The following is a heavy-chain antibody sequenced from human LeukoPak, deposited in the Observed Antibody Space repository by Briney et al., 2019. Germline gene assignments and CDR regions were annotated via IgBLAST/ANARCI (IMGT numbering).Heavy chain of an antibody. J-gene: IGHJ4*02. CDR1: GGSISSSSYY. CDR2: IYYSGST. CDR3: ARGAPGSYTPRGYFDY. Sequence: SETLSLTCTVSGGSISSSSYYWGWIRQPPGKGLEWIGSIYYSGSTYYNPSLKSRVTISVDTSKNQFSLKLSSVTAADTAVYYCARGAPGSYTPRGYFDYWGRGTLVTVSS. V-gene: IGHV4-39*07. D-gene: IGHD1-26*01.